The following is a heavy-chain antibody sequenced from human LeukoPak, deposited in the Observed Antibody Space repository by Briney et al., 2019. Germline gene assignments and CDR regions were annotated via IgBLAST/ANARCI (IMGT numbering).Heavy chain of an antibody. J-gene: IGHJ6*03. CDR3: AKDIRGSGSYLVPYYYYMDV. Sequence: GGSLRLSCAASGFTFDDYAMHWVRQAPGKGLEWVSLISWDGGSTYYADSVKGRFTISRDNSKNSVYLQMNSLRAEDTALYYCAKDIRGSGSYLVPYYYYMDVWGKGTTVTVSS. V-gene: IGHV3-43D*03. CDR1: GFTFDDYA. D-gene: IGHD3-10*01. CDR2: ISWDGGST.